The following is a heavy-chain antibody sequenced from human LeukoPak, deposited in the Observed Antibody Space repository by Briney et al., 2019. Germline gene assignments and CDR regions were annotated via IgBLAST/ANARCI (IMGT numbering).Heavy chain of an antibody. CDR1: GFTFSSYG. CDR3: AKDYYGGKTHYYYYYGMDV. J-gene: IGHJ6*02. D-gene: IGHD4-23*01. CDR2: ISYDGSNK. V-gene: IGHV3-30*18. Sequence: PGRSLRLSCAASGFTFSSYGMHWVRQAPGKGLEWVAVISYDGSNKYYADSVKGRFTTSRDNSKNTLYLQMNSLRAEDTAVYYCAKDYYGGKTHYYYYYGMDVWGQGTTVTVSS.